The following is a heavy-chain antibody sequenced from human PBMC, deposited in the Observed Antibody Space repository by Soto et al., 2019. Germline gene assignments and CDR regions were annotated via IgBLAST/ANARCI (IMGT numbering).Heavy chain of an antibody. CDR1: GFTFSNYA. D-gene: IGHD3-22*01. Sequence: PGGSLRLSCGASGFTFSNYAMGWVRQAPGKGLEWVSAIGGSGSRTYYADSVKGRFSISRDNSKNTLYLQMNSLRAEDTALYYCAKALYDTTGYYPLDYWGQGTLVTVSS. CDR2: IGGSGSRT. V-gene: IGHV3-23*01. J-gene: IGHJ4*02. CDR3: AKALYDTTGYYPLDY.